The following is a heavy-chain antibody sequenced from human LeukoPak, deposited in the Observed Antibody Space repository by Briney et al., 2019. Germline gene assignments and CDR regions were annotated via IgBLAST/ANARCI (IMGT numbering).Heavy chain of an antibody. J-gene: IGHJ4*02. CDR3: AKDLDDYYGSGSQTSY. CDR1: GFTFSSYG. CDR2: IRYDGSNK. D-gene: IGHD3-10*01. Sequence: QPGGSLRLSCAASGFTFSSYGMHWVRQAPGKGLEWVAFIRYDGSNKYYADSVKGRFTISRDNTKNTLYLQMNSLRAEDTAVYYCAKDLDDYYGSGSQTSYWGQGTLVTVSS. V-gene: IGHV3-30*02.